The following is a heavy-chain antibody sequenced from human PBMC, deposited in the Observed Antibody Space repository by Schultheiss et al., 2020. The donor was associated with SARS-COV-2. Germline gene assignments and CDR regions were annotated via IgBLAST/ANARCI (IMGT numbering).Heavy chain of an antibody. D-gene: IGHD4-17*01. Sequence: SETLSLTCAVYGGSFSGYYWGWIRQPPGKGLEWIGSIYQTGSTYYNPSLKSRVTISVDTSKNQFSLKLSSVTAADTAVYYCARGQDYADPFDFWGQGTLVTVSS. CDR1: GGSFSGYY. CDR2: IYQTGST. V-gene: IGHV4-34*01. CDR3: ARGQDYADPFDF. J-gene: IGHJ4*02.